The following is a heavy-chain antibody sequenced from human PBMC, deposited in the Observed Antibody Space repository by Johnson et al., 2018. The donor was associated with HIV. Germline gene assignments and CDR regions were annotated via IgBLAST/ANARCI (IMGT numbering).Heavy chain of an antibody. D-gene: IGHD1-1*01. Sequence: EQLVESGGGLVQPGRSLRLSCTASGFTFGDYAMSWVRQAPGKGLEWVGFIRSKAYGGTTEYAASVKGRFTISRDDSKSIAYLQMNSLRAEDTAVYYCARDHEAVPGAFDIWGQGTMVTVSS. CDR1: GFTFGDYA. J-gene: IGHJ3*02. CDR2: IRSKAYGGTT. V-gene: IGHV3-49*04. CDR3: ARDHEAVPGAFDI.